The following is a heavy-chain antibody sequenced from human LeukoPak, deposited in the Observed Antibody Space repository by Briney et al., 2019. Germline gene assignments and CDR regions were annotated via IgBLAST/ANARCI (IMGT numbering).Heavy chain of an antibody. CDR1: GLTFSDYY. D-gene: IGHD4-11*01. Sequence: SLRLSCAASGLTFSDYYMSWVRQAPGKGLEWVGFIRSKAYGGTTEYAASVKGRFTISRDDSKSIAYLQMNSLKTEDTAVYYCTSSLALTTLDYWGQGTLVTVSS. CDR2: IRSKAYGGTT. J-gene: IGHJ4*02. CDR3: TSSLALTTLDY. V-gene: IGHV3-49*04.